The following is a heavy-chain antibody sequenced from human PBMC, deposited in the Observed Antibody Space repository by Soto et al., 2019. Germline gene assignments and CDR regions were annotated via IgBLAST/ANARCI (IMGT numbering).Heavy chain of an antibody. D-gene: IGHD5-18*01. CDR3: ARDREQLWLLGY. J-gene: IGHJ4*02. Sequence: GASVKVSCKASGDTFSSYAISWVRQAPGQGLEWMGGIIPIFGTANYAQKFQGRVTITADESTSTAYMELSSLRSEDTAAYYCARDREQLWLLGYWGQGTLVTVSS. CDR1: GDTFSSYA. V-gene: IGHV1-69*13. CDR2: IIPIFGTA.